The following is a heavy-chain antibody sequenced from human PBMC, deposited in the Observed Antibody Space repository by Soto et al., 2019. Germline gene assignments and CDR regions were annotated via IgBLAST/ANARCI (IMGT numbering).Heavy chain of an antibody. CDR3: ARGRDVVVVAPQIPRYYFDY. D-gene: IGHD2-15*01. CDR1: GGSFSGYY. V-gene: IGHV4-34*01. CDR2: INHSGST. J-gene: IGHJ4*02. Sequence: SETLSLTCAVYGGSFSGYYWSWIRQPPGKGLEWIGEINHSGSTNYNPSLKSRVTISVDTSKNQFSLKLSSVTAADTAVYYCARGRDVVVVAPQIPRYYFDYWGQGTLVTVSS.